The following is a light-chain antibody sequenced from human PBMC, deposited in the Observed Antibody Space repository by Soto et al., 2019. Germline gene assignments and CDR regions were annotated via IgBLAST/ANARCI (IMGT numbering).Light chain of an antibody. CDR2: TAS. J-gene: IGKJ1*01. V-gene: IGKV1-27*01. CDR1: QGIINY. CDR3: QKYNSAPRT. Sequence: DIQMTQSPSSLSASVGDSVTITCRASQGIINYLAWFQQKPGKVPKLLIYTASTLRSGVSSRFSGSGFGTDFTLTISSLQPEDVATYYCQKYNSAPRTFGQGTKVEIK.